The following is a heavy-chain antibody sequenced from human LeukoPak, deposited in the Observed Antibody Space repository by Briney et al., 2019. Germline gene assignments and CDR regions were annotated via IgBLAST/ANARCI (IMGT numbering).Heavy chain of an antibody. V-gene: IGHV3-11*01. CDR3: ARDRRGFYDSSGLDAFDI. CDR2: ISSSGSTI. J-gene: IGHJ3*02. D-gene: IGHD3-22*01. Sequence: GGSLRLSCAASGFTFSDYYMSWIRQAPGKGLEWVSYISSSGSTIYYADSVKGRFTISRDNSKNTLYLQMNSLRAEDTAVYYCARDRRGFYDSSGLDAFDIWGQGTMVTVSS. CDR1: GFTFSDYY.